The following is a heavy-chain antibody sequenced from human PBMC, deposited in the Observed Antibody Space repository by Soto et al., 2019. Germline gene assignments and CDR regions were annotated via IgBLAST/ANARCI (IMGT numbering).Heavy chain of an antibody. CDR1: GGSFSGYY. J-gene: IGHJ4*02. CDR2: INHSGST. Sequence: QVHLQQWGAGLLKPSETLSLTCAVYGGSFSGYYWSWIRQPPGKGLEWIGEINHSGSTNYNPSLESRITISVDTSKNQFSLKLSSGTAAVTAVYYCASPYYDFWSGPPWGTQKYYFDFWGQGTLVTVSS. CDR3: ASPYYDFWSGPPWGTQKYYFDF. D-gene: IGHD3-3*01. V-gene: IGHV4-34*01.